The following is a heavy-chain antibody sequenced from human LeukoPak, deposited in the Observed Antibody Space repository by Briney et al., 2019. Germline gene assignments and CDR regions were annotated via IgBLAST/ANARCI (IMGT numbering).Heavy chain of an antibody. Sequence: GASVKVSCKASGYTFTSYGNSWVRQAPGQGLEWMGWISAYNGNTNYAQKLQGRVTMTTDTSTSTAYMELRSLRSDDTAVYYCAKGLSAGTYGENSFDYWGQGTLVTVSS. CDR2: ISAYNGNT. V-gene: IGHV1-18*01. CDR1: GYTFTSYG. D-gene: IGHD6-13*01. J-gene: IGHJ4*02. CDR3: AKGLSAGTYGENSFDY.